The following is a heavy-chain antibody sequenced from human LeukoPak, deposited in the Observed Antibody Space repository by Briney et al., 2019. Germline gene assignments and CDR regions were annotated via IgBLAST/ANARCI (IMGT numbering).Heavy chain of an antibody. D-gene: IGHD3-9*01. J-gene: IGHJ4*02. Sequence: GGSLRLSCAASGFTFSNAWMSWVRQAPGKWLEWVGRFKSKTDGGTTDYAAPVKGRFTISRDDSKNTLYLQMNSLKTEDTAVYYCTTETLYLVETGYLYWGQGTLVTVSS. CDR1: GFTFSNAW. CDR3: TTETLYLVETGYLY. V-gene: IGHV3-15*05. CDR2: FKSKTDGGTT.